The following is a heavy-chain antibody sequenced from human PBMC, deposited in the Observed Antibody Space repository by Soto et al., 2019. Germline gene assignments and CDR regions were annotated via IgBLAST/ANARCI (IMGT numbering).Heavy chain of an antibody. Sequence: PSETLSLTCGVSGVSVSSDNWWTWVRQTPEKGLEWIGEIFHGQTTYYNPSLKSRATISVDKSKNQFSLTLTSVTAADTGVYYCAKNGWYSADVWGQGTMVTVSS. J-gene: IGHJ3*01. CDR1: GVSVSSDNW. V-gene: IGHV4-4*02. CDR3: AKNGWYSADV. D-gene: IGHD6-19*01. CDR2: IFHGQTT.